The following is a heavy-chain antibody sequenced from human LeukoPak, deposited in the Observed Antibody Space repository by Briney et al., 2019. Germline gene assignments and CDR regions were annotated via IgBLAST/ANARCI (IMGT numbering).Heavy chain of an antibody. CDR2: VNSDGSST. CDR1: GFTFSNYW. CDR3: ARKRSGYHSGDY. V-gene: IGHV3-74*01. J-gene: IGHJ4*02. D-gene: IGHD5-12*01. Sequence: GGSLRLSCAASGFTFSNYWMHWVRQAPGKGLVWVSRVNSDGSSTSYADSVKGRFTISRDNAKNTLYLQMNSLRAEDTAVYYCARKRSGYHSGDYWGQGTLVTVSS.